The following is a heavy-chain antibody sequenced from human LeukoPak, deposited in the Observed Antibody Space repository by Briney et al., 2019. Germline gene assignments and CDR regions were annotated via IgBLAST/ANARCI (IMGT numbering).Heavy chain of an antibody. CDR1: GWSFSGYY. Sequence: SETLSLTCAVYGWSFSGYYWSWIRQPPGKGLEWIGEINHSGSTNYNPSLKSRVTISVDTSKNQFSLKLSSVTAADTAVYYCGGSLYDIFDYWGQGTLVTVSS. CDR2: INHSGST. J-gene: IGHJ4*02. D-gene: IGHD3-9*01. CDR3: GGSLYDIFDY. V-gene: IGHV4-34*01.